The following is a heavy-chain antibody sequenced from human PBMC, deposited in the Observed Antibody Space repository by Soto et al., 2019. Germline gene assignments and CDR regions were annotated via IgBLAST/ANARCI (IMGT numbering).Heavy chain of an antibody. D-gene: IGHD2-15*01. CDR3: AYSCSSFDY. V-gene: IGHV3-23*01. Sequence: EVQLLESGGGLVQPGGSLRLSCAASGFTFSSYAMSWVRQAPGKGLEWVSAISGSGGSTYYADSVKGRFPISRDNSKNTLYLQRNRLRAEDPAVYYCAYSCSSFDYWGQGTLVTVSS. CDR2: ISGSGGST. CDR1: GFTFSSYA. J-gene: IGHJ4*02.